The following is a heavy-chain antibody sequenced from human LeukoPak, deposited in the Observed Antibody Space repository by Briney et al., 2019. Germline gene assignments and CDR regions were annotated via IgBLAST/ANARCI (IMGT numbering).Heavy chain of an antibody. CDR1: GYTFTGYY. V-gene: IGHV1-2*02. CDR3: ARSWPYYYDSSGYSTFDY. CDR2: INPNSGGT. D-gene: IGHD3-22*01. J-gene: IGHJ4*02. Sequence: GASVKVSCKASGYTFTGYYMHWVRQAPGQGLEWMGWINPNSGGTNYAQKFQGRVTMTRDTSISTAYMELSRLRSDDTAVYYCARSWPYYYDSSGYSTFDYWGQGTLVTVSS.